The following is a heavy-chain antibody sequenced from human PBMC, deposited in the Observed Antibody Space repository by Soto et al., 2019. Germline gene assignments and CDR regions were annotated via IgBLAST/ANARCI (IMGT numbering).Heavy chain of an antibody. Sequence: PSETLSLTCAVYGGSFSGYYWSWIRQPPGKGLEWIGEINHSGSTNHNPSLKSRVTISVDTSKNQFSLKLSSVTAADTAVYYCARGGAGYSSSSRYYYYYYGMDVWGQGTTVTVSS. J-gene: IGHJ6*02. D-gene: IGHD6-6*01. CDR3: ARGGAGYSSSSRYYYYYYGMDV. CDR1: GGSFSGYY. CDR2: INHSGST. V-gene: IGHV4-34*01.